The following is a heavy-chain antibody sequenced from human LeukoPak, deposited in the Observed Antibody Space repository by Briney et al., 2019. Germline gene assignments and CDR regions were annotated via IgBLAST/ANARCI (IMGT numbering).Heavy chain of an antibody. CDR2: ISSSGSTI. CDR1: GFTFSDYY. CDR3: AKDRGSYGEYYFDY. Sequence: GGSLRLSCAASGFTFSDYYMSWIRQAPGKGLEWVSYISSSGSTIYYADSVKGRFTISRDNAKNSLYLQMNSLRVEDTAVYYCAKDRGSYGEYYFDYWGQGTLVTVSS. J-gene: IGHJ4*02. V-gene: IGHV3-11*01. D-gene: IGHD1-26*01.